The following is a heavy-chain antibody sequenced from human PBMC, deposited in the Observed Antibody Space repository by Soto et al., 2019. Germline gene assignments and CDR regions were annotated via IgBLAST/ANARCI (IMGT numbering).Heavy chain of an antibody. CDR2: ISRSGTT. Sequence: SETLSLTCTVSGASISSSNWWTWVRQPPGEGLEWVGEISRSGTTNYKPSLKSRVSISVDKSRNEFSLNLGSVTAADTAMYYCARDSASSGVFTWGQGTMVTVSS. D-gene: IGHD6-19*01. CDR3: ARDSASSGVFT. V-gene: IGHV4-4*02. CDR1: GASISSSNW. J-gene: IGHJ3*01.